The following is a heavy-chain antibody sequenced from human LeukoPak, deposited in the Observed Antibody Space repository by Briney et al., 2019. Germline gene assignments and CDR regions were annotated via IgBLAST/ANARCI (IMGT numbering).Heavy chain of an antibody. CDR2: ISYDGSNK. CDR3: AKGWFGEPLDY. D-gene: IGHD3-10*01. CDR1: GFTFSSHG. V-gene: IGHV3-30*18. Sequence: GGSLRLSCAASGFTFSSHGMHWVRQAPGKGLEWVAVISYDGSNKYYADSVKGRFTISRDPSKSTLYLQMNSLRAEDTAVYYCAKGWFGEPLDYWGQGTLVTVSS. J-gene: IGHJ4*02.